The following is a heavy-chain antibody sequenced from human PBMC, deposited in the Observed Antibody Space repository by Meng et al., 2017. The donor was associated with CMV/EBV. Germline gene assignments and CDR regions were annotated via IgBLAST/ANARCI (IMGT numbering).Heavy chain of an antibody. Sequence: ASVKVSCKASGYTFTSYDINWVRQATGQGLEWMGWMNPNSGNTGYAQKFQGRVTITRNTSISTAYMELSSLRSEDTAVYYCAREGISDQLLSENWFDPWGQGTLVTVS. V-gene: IGHV1-8*03. CDR2: MNPNSGNT. CDR1: GYTFTSYD. D-gene: IGHD2-2*01. CDR3: AREGISDQLLSENWFDP. J-gene: IGHJ5*02.